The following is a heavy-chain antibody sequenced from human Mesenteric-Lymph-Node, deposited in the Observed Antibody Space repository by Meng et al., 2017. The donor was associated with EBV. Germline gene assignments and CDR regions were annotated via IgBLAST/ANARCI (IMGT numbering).Heavy chain of an antibody. D-gene: IGHD2/OR15-2a*01. Sequence: QLQLQEAGPGLVKPSETLSLTCSVSGGSISSSGYYWGWIRQPPGKGLEWIGTVSYSGSTYYNPSLKSRVTVSVDTSKNQFSLKLSSVTAADTATYFCAREEYRISNFDFWGQGTLVTVSS. CDR1: GGSISSSGYY. CDR3: AREEYRISNFDF. V-gene: IGHV4-39*01. J-gene: IGHJ4*02. CDR2: VSYSGST.